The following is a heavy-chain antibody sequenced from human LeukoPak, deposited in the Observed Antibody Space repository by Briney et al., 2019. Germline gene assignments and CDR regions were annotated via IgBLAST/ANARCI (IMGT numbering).Heavy chain of an antibody. CDR3: ARELVPAYYYGMDV. CDR2: ISSSSSYI. CDR1: GFSFSSYS. J-gene: IGHJ6*04. V-gene: IGHV3-21*01. Sequence: PGGSLRLSCAASGFSFSSYSMNWVRQAPGKGLEWVSSISSSSSYIYYADSVKGRFTISRDNAKNTLYLQMNSLRAEDTAVYYCARELVPAYYYGMDVWGKGTTVTVSS.